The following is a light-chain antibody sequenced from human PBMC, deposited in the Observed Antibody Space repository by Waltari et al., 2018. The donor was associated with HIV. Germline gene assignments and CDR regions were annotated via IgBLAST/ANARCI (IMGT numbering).Light chain of an antibody. Sequence: SYVLTQPPSVSVSPGQTAAITCSGDALPTQYSFWYQQRPGQAPVMVIFKDTQRASGIPERFSGSSSGTTVTLTISGVQTEDEADYYCQSVDAGGTQVVFGGGTKLSVL. CDR1: ALPTQY. J-gene: IGLJ2*01. V-gene: IGLV3-25*03. CDR2: KDT. CDR3: QSVDAGGTQVV.